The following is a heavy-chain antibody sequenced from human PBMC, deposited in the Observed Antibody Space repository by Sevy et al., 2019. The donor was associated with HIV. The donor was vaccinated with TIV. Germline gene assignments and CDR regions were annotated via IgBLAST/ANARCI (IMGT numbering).Heavy chain of an antibody. J-gene: IGHJ6*02. CDR1: GFSFSNSA. Sequence: GGSLRLSCSGSGFSFSNSAMNWVRQTPGKGLKYVSAISSDGVSTYYTDSVRGRFTISRDNSKNTLYLQMSSLRVEDTAMYYCVKDPDYNFWRGDYGMDVWGQRTTVTVSS. CDR3: VKDPDYNFWRGDYGMDV. CDR2: ISSDGVST. D-gene: IGHD3-3*01. V-gene: IGHV3-64D*06.